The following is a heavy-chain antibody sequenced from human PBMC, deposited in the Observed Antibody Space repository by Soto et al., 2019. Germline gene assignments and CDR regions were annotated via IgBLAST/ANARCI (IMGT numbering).Heavy chain of an antibody. V-gene: IGHV3-23*01. J-gene: IGHJ3*02. CDR1: GFTFSSYA. CDR2: ISGSGGST. CDR3: AKDTRKGGSGFWSGYPDAFDI. Sequence: TGGSLRLSCAASGFTFSSYAMSWVRQAPGKGLEWVSAISGSGGSTYYADSVKGRFTISRDNSKNTLYLQMNSLRAEDTAVYYCAKDTRKGGSGFWSGYPDAFDIWGQGTMVTVSS. D-gene: IGHD3-3*01.